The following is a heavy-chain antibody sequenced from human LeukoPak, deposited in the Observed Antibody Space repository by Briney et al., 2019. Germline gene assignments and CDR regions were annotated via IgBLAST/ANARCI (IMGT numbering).Heavy chain of an antibody. D-gene: IGHD1-26*01. J-gene: IGHJ4*02. CDR2: INPNSGGT. Sequence: ASVEVSCKASGYTFTGYYMHWVRQAPGQGLEWMGWINPNSGGTNYAQKFQGRVTMTRDTSISTAYMELSRLRSDDTAVYYCARDKRYSGSYFLVYWGQGTLVTVSS. V-gene: IGHV1-2*02. CDR1: GYTFTGYY. CDR3: ARDKRYSGSYFLVY.